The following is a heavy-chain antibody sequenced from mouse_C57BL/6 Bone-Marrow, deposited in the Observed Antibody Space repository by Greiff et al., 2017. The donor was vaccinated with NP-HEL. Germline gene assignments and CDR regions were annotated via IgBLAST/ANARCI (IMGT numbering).Heavy chain of an antibody. CDR1: GYTFTNYW. V-gene: IGHV1-63*01. CDR3: ARWWSLNYAMDY. J-gene: IGHJ4*01. CDR2: IYPGGGYT. D-gene: IGHD1-1*02. Sequence: QVQLQQSGAELVRPGTSVKMSCKASGYTFTNYWTGWAKQRPGHGLEWIGDIYPGGGYTNYNEKFKGKATLTADKSSSTAYMQFSSLTSEDSAIYYCARWWSLNYAMDYWGQGTSVTVSS.